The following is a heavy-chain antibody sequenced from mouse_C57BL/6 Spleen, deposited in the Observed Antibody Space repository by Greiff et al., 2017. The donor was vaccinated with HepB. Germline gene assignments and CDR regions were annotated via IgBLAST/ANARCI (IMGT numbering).Heavy chain of an antibody. V-gene: IGHV5-16*01. Sequence: EVQLVESEGGLVQPGSSMKLSCTASGFTFSDYYMAWVRQVPEKGLEWVANINYDGSSTYYLDSLKSRFNISRDNAQNILYLQMSSLKSEDTATYYCAIAYYSNYPWYFDVWGTGTTVTVSS. CDR2: INYDGSST. D-gene: IGHD2-5*01. J-gene: IGHJ1*03. CDR3: AIAYYSNYPWYFDV. CDR1: GFTFSDYY.